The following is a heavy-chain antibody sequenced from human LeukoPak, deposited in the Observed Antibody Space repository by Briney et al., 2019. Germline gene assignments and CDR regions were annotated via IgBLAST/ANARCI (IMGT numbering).Heavy chain of an antibody. CDR1: GYTFTSNY. CDR2: INPNGGST. D-gene: IGHD2-8*02. Sequence: ASVTVSCKASGYTFTSNYMHWVRQAPGQGLEWMGIINPNGGSTNYAQKLQGRVTLTRDMSTSTVYMELSSLRSEDTAVYYCARGGSTGPHWFDPWGQGTLVTVSS. CDR3: ARGGSTGPHWFDP. J-gene: IGHJ5*02. V-gene: IGHV1-46*01.